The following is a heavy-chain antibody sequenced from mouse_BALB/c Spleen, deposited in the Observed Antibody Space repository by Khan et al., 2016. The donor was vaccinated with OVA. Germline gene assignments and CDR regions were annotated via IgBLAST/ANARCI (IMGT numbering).Heavy chain of an antibody. V-gene: IGHV9-3*02. Sequence: QIQLVQSGPELKKPGETVKISCKASGYTFTNYGMNWLKQAPGKGFKWMGWINTNTGEPTYAEEFKGRFAFSLETSANTAYLQINNLKNEDTATYFCAKEVTSLVDYWGQGTSLTVSS. CDR2: INTNTGEP. D-gene: IGHD2-3*01. CDR3: AKEVTSLVDY. J-gene: IGHJ2*02. CDR1: GYTFTNYG.